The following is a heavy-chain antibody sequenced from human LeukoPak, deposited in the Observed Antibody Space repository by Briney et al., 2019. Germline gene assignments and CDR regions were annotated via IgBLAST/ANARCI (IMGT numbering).Heavy chain of an antibody. CDR2: ISAYNGNT. J-gene: IGHJ4*02. Sequence: ASLKVSCKASGYTFTSYGISWVRQAPGQGLEWMGWISAYNGNTNYAQKPHGRVTMTTETSTSTAYMELRSLRSDDTAVYYCARGKQGTYYEVDYWGQGTLVTVSS. V-gene: IGHV1-18*01. CDR1: GYTFTSYG. D-gene: IGHD3-22*01. CDR3: ARGKQGTYYEVDY.